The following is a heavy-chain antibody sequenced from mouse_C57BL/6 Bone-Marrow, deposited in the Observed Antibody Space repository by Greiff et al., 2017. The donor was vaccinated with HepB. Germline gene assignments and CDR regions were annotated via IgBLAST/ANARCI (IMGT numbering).Heavy chain of an antibody. CDR1: GFTFSSYA. V-gene: IGHV5-4*01. Sequence: EVKLMESGGDLVKPGGSLKLSCAASGFTFSSYAMSWVRQTPEKRLEWVATISDGGSYTYYPDNVKGRFTISRDNAKNNLYLQMSHMKSEDTAMYYCARDDGKLFAYWGQGTLVTVSA. CDR2: ISDGGSYT. J-gene: IGHJ3*01. D-gene: IGHD2-1*01. CDR3: ARDDGKLFAY.